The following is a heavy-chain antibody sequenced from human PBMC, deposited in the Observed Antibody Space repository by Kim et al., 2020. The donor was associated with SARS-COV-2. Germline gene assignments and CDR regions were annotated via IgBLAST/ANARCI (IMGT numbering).Heavy chain of an antibody. D-gene: IGHD5-18*01. V-gene: IGHV3-53*04. CDR3: ARGMDTASNYYYYYGMDV. Sequence: KGRFPITRHKSKNTLYLQMNSLRAEDTAVYYCARGMDTASNYYYYYGMDVWGQGTTVTVSS. J-gene: IGHJ6*02.